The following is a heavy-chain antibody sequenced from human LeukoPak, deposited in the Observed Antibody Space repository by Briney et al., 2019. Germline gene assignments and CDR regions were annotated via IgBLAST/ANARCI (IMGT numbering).Heavy chain of an antibody. CDR1: GSSISGYY. Sequence: SETLSLTCSVSGSSISGYYWSWIRQPPGKGLEWIGYMYYTGSTNYNPSLKSRATISVDTSKNQVSLKLSSVTAADTAVYYCARGEYDSGSKYDYWDQGTLVTVST. J-gene: IGHJ4*02. D-gene: IGHD3-10*01. CDR3: ARGEYDSGSKYDY. CDR2: MYYTGST. V-gene: IGHV4-59*01.